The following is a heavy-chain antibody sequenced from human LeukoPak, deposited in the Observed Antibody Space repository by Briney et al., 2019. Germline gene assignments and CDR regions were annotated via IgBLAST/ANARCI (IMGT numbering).Heavy chain of an antibody. CDR1: GFTFSNYW. D-gene: IGHD3-16*01. V-gene: IGHV3-74*01. J-gene: IGHJ4*02. CDR2: INSDGSST. CDR3: ATGSAEYHYLIFDY. Sequence: GGSLRLSCAASGFTFSNYWMHWVRQAPEKGLVWVSRINSDGSSTSYADSVKGRFTISRENAMNTLYLQINSLRAEDAAVHYCATGSAEYHYLIFDYWGQGTPVTVSS.